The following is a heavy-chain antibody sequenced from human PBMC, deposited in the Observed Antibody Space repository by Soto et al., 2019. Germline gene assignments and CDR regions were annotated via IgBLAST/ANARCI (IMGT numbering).Heavy chain of an antibody. J-gene: IGHJ6*02. Sequence: QVQVVQSGAEVKKPGASVKVSCKASGYTFNNYGLTWVRQAPGQGLEWMGWISPNNGKTNYAEKLQGRVIMTTDTSANTAYMELRSLRFDDTAIYYCVRGGASNFYGLDVWGQGTTVTVSS. V-gene: IGHV1-18*01. CDR2: ISPNNGKT. CDR1: GYTFNNYG. D-gene: IGHD3-16*01. CDR3: VRGGASNFYGLDV.